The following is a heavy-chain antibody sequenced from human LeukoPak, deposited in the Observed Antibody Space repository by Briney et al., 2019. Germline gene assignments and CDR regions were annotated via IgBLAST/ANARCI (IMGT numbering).Heavy chain of an antibody. CDR3: ARTVPGIAAAECAFDI. CDR1: GGSISSGDYY. D-gene: IGHD6-13*01. V-gene: IGHV4-30-4*01. Sequence: SQTLSLTCTVSGGSISSGDYYWSWIRQPPGKGLEWIGYIYYSGSTYYNPSLKSRVTISVDTSKNQFSLKLSSVTAADTAVYYCARTVPGIAAAECAFDIWGQGTMVTVSS. J-gene: IGHJ3*02. CDR2: IYYSGST.